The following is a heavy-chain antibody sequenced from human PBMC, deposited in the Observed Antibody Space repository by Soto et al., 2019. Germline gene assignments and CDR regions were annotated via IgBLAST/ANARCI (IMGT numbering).Heavy chain of an antibody. CDR1: GFTFSDYY. V-gene: IGHV3-11*05. J-gene: IGHJ6*02. Sequence: GGSLRLSCAASGFTFSDYYMSWIRQAPGKGLEWVSYISSSSSYRNCADSVKGRFTISRDNVKNSVYLQMNSLTAADTAVYYCARVPGGLVVAATPFYGMDVWGQGTTVTVSS. CDR3: ARVPGGLVVAATPFYGMDV. D-gene: IGHD2-15*01. CDR2: ISSSSSYR.